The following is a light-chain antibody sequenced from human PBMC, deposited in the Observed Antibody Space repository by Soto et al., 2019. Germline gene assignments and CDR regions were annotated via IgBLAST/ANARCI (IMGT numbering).Light chain of an antibody. J-gene: IGLJ2*01. CDR1: SSDVGAYNY. CDR3: SAYVGNNNLV. CDR2: EVN. Sequence: QSVLTQPPSASGSPGQSVTISCTGTSSDVGAYNYVSWYQQLPGKAPKLMIYEVNKRPSGVPDRFSGSKSGNTASLTVSGLQAEDEADYFCSAYVGNNNLVFGGGTK. V-gene: IGLV2-8*01.